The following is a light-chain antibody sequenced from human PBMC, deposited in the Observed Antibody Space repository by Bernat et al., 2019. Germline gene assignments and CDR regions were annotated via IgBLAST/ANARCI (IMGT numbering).Light chain of an antibody. Sequence: QTVVTQEPSFSVSPGGTVTHTCGLTSGSVSTSNYPSWYQQTPGQAPRTLIYSTNTRSSGVPDRFSGSILGNKAALTITGAQADDESDYYCVLYMGGGISVFGGGTKLTVL. J-gene: IGLJ3*02. CDR1: SGSVSTSNY. V-gene: IGLV8-61*01. CDR2: STN. CDR3: VLYMGGGISV.